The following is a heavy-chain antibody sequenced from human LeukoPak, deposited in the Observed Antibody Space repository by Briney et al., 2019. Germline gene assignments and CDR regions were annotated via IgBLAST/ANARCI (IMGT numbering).Heavy chain of an antibody. D-gene: IGHD3-22*01. CDR2: IRYDGSNK. CDR3: AKDRPNYYHISGSYYKRNGDY. J-gene: IGHJ4*02. Sequence: PGGSLRLSCAASGFTFSSYGMHWVRQAPGKGLEWVAFIRYDGSNKYYADSVKGRFTISRDNSKNTLYLQMNSLRAEDTAVYYCAKDRPNYYHISGSYYKRNGDYWGRGTLVTVSS. CDR1: GFTFSSYG. V-gene: IGHV3-30*02.